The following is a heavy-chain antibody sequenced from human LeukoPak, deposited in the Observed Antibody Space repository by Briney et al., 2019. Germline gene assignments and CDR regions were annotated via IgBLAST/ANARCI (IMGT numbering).Heavy chain of an antibody. CDR1: GGTFSSYA. V-gene: IGHV1-69*05. Sequence: SVKVSCKASGGTFSSYAISWVRQAPGQGLEWMGGIIPIFGTANYAQKFQGRVTITTDESTSTAYMELSSLRSEDTAVYYCAREKYDSSGYYSLCFDYWGHGTLVTVSS. D-gene: IGHD3-22*01. J-gene: IGHJ4*01. CDR3: AREKYDSSGYYSLCFDY. CDR2: IIPIFGTA.